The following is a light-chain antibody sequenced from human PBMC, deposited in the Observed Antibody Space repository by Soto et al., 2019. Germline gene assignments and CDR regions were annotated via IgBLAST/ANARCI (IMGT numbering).Light chain of an antibody. Sequence: QSALTQPASVSGSPGLSIAISCTGTSSDVGGYNSVSWYQQHPGKAPKLMIYDVSNRPSGVSNSFSGSKSGNTAPLTISGLQAEDEGDYYCSSYTTRGSYVFGTGTKVTVL. CDR2: DVS. V-gene: IGLV2-14*01. CDR3: SSYTTRGSYV. CDR1: SSDVGGYNS. J-gene: IGLJ1*01.